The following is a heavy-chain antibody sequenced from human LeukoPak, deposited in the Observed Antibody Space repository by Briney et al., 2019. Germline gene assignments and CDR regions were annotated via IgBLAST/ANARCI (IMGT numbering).Heavy chain of an antibody. J-gene: IGHJ4*02. D-gene: IGHD3-10*01. CDR3: AKGYGSGSPCFDY. V-gene: IGHV3-30*18. CDR2: ISYDGSNK. Sequence: GGSLRLSCAASGFTFSSYGMHWVRQAPGKGLEWVAVISYDGSNKYYADSVKGRFTISRDNSKNTLYLQMNSLRAEDTAVYYCAKGYGSGSPCFDYWGQGTLVTVSS. CDR1: GFTFSSYG.